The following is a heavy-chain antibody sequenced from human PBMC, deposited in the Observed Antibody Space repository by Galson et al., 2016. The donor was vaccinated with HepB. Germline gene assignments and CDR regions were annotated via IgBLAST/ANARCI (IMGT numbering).Heavy chain of an antibody. CDR3: ARATGSSWYVLDY. Sequence: CAISGDSVSSISATWNWIRQSPSRGLEWLGRTFYRSKWYKDYAASVKSRITVNADTSRNQFTLQLNSVTPEDAALYFCARATGSSWYVLDYWGQGTLVAVSS. V-gene: IGHV6-1*01. CDR1: GDSVSSISAT. J-gene: IGHJ4*02. D-gene: IGHD6-13*01. CDR2: TFYRSKWYK.